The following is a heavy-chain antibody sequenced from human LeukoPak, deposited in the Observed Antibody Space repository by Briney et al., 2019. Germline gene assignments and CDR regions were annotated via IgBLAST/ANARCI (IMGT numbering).Heavy chain of an antibody. J-gene: IGHJ4*02. CDR2: INPNSGGT. CDR3: ARDFSSHDYGDLRASYYFDY. Sequence: ASVKVSFKASGYTCTGYYMHWVRQAPGQGLEWVGWINPNSGGTNYAQKFQGRVTITADKSTSTAYMELSSLRSEDTAVYYCARDFSSHDYGDLRASYYFDYWGQGTLVTVSS. V-gene: IGHV1-2*02. CDR1: GYTCTGYY. D-gene: IGHD4-17*01.